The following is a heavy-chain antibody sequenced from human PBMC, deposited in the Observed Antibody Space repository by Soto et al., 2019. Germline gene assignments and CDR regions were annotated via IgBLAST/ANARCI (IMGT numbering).Heavy chain of an antibody. CDR2: STGGGST. CDR1: GLTFSSSS. V-gene: IGHV3-23*01. Sequence: EVQLLESGGGLVQPGGSLRLSCVASGLTFSSSSMSWVRQAPGKGLEWVSVSTGGGSTFYADSVKGRFTISRDNSKNTLYLQMNSLRAEDAAVYFCAKRVRYWGQGTLVTVSS. CDR3: AKRVRY. J-gene: IGHJ4*02.